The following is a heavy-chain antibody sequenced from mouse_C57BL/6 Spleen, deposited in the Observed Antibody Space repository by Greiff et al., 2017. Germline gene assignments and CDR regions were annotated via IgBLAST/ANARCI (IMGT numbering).Heavy chain of an antibody. J-gene: IGHJ2*01. D-gene: IGHD2-2*01. CDR2: IYPSDSET. Sequence: QVQLQQPGAELVRPGSSVKLSCKASGYTFTSYWMDWVKQRPGQGLEWIGNIYPSDSETHYNQKFKDKATLTVDKSSSTAYMQLSSLTSEDSAVYYYARWNGLRRDFDYWGQGTTLTVSS. CDR3: ARWNGLRRDFDY. CDR1: GYTFTSYW. V-gene: IGHV1-61*01.